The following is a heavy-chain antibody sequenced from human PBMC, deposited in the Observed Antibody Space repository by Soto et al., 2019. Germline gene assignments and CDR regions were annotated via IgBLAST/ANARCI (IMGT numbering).Heavy chain of an antibody. CDR3: ARCVYGSGNYYTAPAAFDI. D-gene: IGHD3-10*01. J-gene: IGHJ3*02. V-gene: IGHV1-69*06. Sequence: QVQLEQSGAEVKKPGSSVKISCKASGGTLSDHGVSWLRQAPGQGLEWVGGTIPVFNTANYAPKFQGRVTIAADKSTNIAYMELGSLRYDDTAFYYWARCVYGSGNYYTAPAAFDILSQGTLVIVSS. CDR1: GGTLSDHG. CDR2: TIPVFNTA.